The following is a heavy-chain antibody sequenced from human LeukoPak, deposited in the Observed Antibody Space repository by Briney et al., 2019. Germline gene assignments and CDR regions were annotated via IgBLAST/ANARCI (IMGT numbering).Heavy chain of an antibody. CDR2: ISPDGRST. CDR1: GFTYGNYL. CDR3: VRGASGGHYVIDY. J-gene: IGHJ4*02. V-gene: IGHV3-74*01. Sequence: PGGSLRLSCAASGFTYGNYLMHWVRQAPGKGLVWVSRISPDGRSTNYADFVEGRFTVSRDNAMNTVYLQMNSLRTEDTAVYYCVRGASGGHYVIDYWGQGTLVTVSS. D-gene: IGHD1-26*01.